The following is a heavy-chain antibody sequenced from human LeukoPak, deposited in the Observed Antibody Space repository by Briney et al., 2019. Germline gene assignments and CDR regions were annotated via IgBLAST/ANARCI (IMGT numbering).Heavy chain of an antibody. J-gene: IGHJ4*02. CDR3: AKLRSPWFGELPLDY. CDR2: ISYNGSNK. D-gene: IGHD3-10*01. CDR1: GFTFSSYG. V-gene: IGHV3-30*18. Sequence: PGGSLRLSCAASGFTFSSYGMHWVRHAPREGLEWAAVISYNGSNKYYTDSAKGRFTISRDNSKNTLYLQMNSLRAEDTAVYYCAKLRSPWFGELPLDYWGQGTLVTVSS.